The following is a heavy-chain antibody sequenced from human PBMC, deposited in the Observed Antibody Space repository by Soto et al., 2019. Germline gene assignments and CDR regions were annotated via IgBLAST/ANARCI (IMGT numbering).Heavy chain of an antibody. J-gene: IGHJ4*02. CDR2: ISPSNGNT. CDR1: GYTFTDYG. Sequence: ASVKVSCKASGYTFTDYGVNWVRQGPGQGLEWMGRISPSNGNTSYAQKFQGRVTMTTDKSTSTVYMELSSLRSEDTAVYYCARDLINWNYFDYWGQGTLVTVSS. V-gene: IGHV1-18*01. CDR3: ARDLINWNYFDY. D-gene: IGHD1-20*01.